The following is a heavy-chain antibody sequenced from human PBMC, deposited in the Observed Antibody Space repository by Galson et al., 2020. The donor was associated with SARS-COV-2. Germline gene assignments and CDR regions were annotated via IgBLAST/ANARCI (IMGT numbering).Heavy chain of an antibody. CDR3: TKASTVITSYYFDY. J-gene: IGHJ4*02. V-gene: IGHV3-30*18. Sequence: GGSLRLSCAASGFTFSSYGMQWVRQAPGKGLEWVAYIAYHGGDTFYADSVKGRFTISRDNSKDALYLQINSLRDEDTAIYYCTKASTVITSYYFDYWGQGTLVAVSS. CDR1: GFTFSSYG. CDR2: IAYHGGDT. D-gene: IGHD4-17*01.